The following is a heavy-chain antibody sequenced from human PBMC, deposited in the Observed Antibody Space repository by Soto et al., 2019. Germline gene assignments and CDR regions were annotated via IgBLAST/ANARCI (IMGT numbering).Heavy chain of an antibody. CDR3: ARGHSSGWIDAFDI. V-gene: IGHV4-59*01. CDR2: IYYSGST. D-gene: IGHD6-19*01. J-gene: IGHJ3*02. CDR1: GGSISSYY. Sequence: SETLSLTCTVSGGSISSYYWSWIRQPPGKGLEWIGYIYYSGSTNYNPSLKSRVTISVDTSKNQSSLKLSSVTAADTAVYYCARGHSSGWIDAFDILGQVTMVTVSS.